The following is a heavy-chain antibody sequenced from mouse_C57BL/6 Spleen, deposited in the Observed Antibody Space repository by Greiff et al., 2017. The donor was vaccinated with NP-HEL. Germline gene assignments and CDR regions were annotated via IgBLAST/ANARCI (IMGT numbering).Heavy chain of an antibody. J-gene: IGHJ3*01. CDR1: GYTFTSYW. Sequence: VKLQQPGAELVMPGASVKLSCKASGYTFTSYWMHWVKQRPGQGLEWIGEIDPSDSYTNYNQKFKGKSTLTVDKSSSTAYMQLSSLTSEDSAVYYCATQFSVFAYWGQGTLVTVSA. CDR2: IDPSDSYT. V-gene: IGHV1-69*01. CDR3: ATQFSVFAY.